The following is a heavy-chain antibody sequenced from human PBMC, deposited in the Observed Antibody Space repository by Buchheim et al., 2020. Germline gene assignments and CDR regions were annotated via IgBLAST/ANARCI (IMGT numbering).Heavy chain of an antibody. CDR1: GYTFTSYD. Sequence: QVQLVQSGAEVKKPGASVKVSCKASGYTFTSYDINWVRQATGQGLEWMGWMNSNSGNTGYAQKFQGRVTMTRNTSIRTAYMELSSLRSEDTAVYYCARGFKVVTMIVVVTVGEYGMDVWGQGTT. V-gene: IGHV1-8*01. J-gene: IGHJ6*02. CDR3: ARGFKVVTMIVVVTVGEYGMDV. D-gene: IGHD3-22*01. CDR2: MNSNSGNT.